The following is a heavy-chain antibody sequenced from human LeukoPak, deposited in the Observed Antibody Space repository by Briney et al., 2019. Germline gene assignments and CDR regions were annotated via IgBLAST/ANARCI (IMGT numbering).Heavy chain of an antibody. J-gene: IGHJ4*02. Sequence: SETLSLICAVYGGSFSGYYWSWIRHPPGKGREWIGEINHSGSTNYNPSLKGPVTIAVDTSKNKFNLKLNSETAADTAVDYCASQDGLGIVSYWGQGTLVTVSS. CDR3: ASQDGLGIVSY. CDR2: INHSGST. D-gene: IGHD7-27*01. V-gene: IGHV4-34*01. CDR1: GGSFSGYY.